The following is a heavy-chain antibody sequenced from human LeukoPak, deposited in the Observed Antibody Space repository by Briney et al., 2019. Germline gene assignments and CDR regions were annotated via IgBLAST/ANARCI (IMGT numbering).Heavy chain of an antibody. V-gene: IGHV4-4*07. D-gene: IGHD3-22*01. CDR2: IHSSGST. Sequence: PSETLSLTCTVSGGSISRYYWSWIRQPAGKGLEWIGRIHSSGSTNYNPSLKSRVTMSVDTSKNHFSLKLSSVTAADTAVYYCARANSYDGSGHYYEFAYCGQGALVTVSS. CDR3: ARANSYDGSGHYYEFAY. CDR1: GGSISRYY. J-gene: IGHJ4*02.